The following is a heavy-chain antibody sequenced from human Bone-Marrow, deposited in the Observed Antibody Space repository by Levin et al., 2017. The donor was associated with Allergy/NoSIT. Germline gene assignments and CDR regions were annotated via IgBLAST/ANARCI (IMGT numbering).Heavy chain of an antibody. D-gene: IGHD3-10*01. J-gene: IGHJ4*02. CDR2: IYSFGST. V-gene: IGHV3-66*04. CDR3: ARLDFNYGSYY. Sequence: GGSLRLSCVVSGFTISNNYMSWVRQASGKGLEWVTVIYSFGSTNYADSVKGRFTISRANSENTLYLQMNSLRAEDTAIYYCARLDFNYGSYYWGQGTLVTVSS. CDR1: GFTISNNY.